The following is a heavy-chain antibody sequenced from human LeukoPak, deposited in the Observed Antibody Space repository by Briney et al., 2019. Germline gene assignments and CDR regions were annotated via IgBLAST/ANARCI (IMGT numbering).Heavy chain of an antibody. D-gene: IGHD6-19*01. V-gene: IGHV3-23*01. CDR1: GFTFSGYA. CDR3: AKDRFLDCVAVLIS. J-gene: IGHJ5*02. Sequence: GGSLRLSCAASGFTFSGYAMNWVRQAPGKGLEWVSGISSSGGSTYYADSVKGRFTISRDNSKNTLHLQMHSLRAEDTAVYYCAKDRFLDCVAVLISWGQGTLVTVSS. CDR2: ISSSGGST.